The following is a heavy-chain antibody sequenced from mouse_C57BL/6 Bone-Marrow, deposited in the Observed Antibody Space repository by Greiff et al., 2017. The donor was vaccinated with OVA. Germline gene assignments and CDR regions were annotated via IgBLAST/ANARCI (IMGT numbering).Heavy chain of an antibody. CDR2: IDPSDSET. CDR3: AIRDYSNPYYFDY. J-gene: IGHJ2*01. D-gene: IGHD2-5*01. Sequence: VQLQQPGAELVRPGSSVKLSCKASGYTFTSYWMHWVKQRPIQGLEWIGNIDPSDSETHYNQKFKDKATLTVDKSSSTAYMQLSSLTSEDSAVYYCAIRDYSNPYYFDYWGQGTTLTVSS. CDR1: GYTFTSYW. V-gene: IGHV1-52*01.